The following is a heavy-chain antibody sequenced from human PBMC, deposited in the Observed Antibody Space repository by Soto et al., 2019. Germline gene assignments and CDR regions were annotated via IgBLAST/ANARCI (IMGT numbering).Heavy chain of an antibody. CDR2: IYPGDSDT. CDR3: PRAYCGGTTCYEFAY. D-gene: IGHD2-2*01. V-gene: IGHV5-51*01. J-gene: IGHJ4*02. Sequence: GESLKISGKGSGYRCTNYWIGWVRQMPGKGLEWMGIIYPGDSDTRYSPSFQGQVTISSDKSINPAYLQWSSLKASDTALFYCPRAYCGGTTCYEFAYWGQGTQVTVSS. CDR1: GYRCTNYW.